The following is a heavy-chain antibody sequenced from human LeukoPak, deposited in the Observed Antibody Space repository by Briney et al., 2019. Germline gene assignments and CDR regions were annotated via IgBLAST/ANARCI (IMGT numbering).Heavy chain of an antibody. J-gene: IGHJ4*02. CDR1: GGSISSYY. V-gene: IGHV4-59*01. CDR3: ARGYSSGRVDY. Sequence: PSETLPLTCTVSGGSISSYYWTWIRQPPGKGLEWIGYAYNTGSTNYKPSFRSRVTISVDTSKNQFSQKLSSVTAADTAVYFCARGYSSGRVDYWGQGTLVTVSS. D-gene: IGHD6-19*01. CDR2: AYNTGST.